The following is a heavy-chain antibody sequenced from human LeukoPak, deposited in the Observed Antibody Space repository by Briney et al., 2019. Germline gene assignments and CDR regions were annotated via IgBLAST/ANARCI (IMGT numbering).Heavy chain of an antibody. Sequence: GGSLRLSCAASGFTFSKYWMLWVRQAPGKGLESVSRINTDGTVTTYADSVKGRFTVSRDNADNTMFLQMNSVRDADTAVYYCATKQWLAPPPDSWGQGTPVTVSS. CDR3: ATKQWLAPPPDS. CDR2: INTDGTVT. D-gene: IGHD6-19*01. CDR1: GFTFSKYW. V-gene: IGHV3-74*01. J-gene: IGHJ4*02.